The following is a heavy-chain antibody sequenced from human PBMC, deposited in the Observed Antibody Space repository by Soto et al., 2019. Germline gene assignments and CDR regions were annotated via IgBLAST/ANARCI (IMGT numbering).Heavy chain of an antibody. CDR1: GYSPSSGYY. CDR2: MNYRGKT. D-gene: IGHD3-16*02. V-gene: IGHV4-38-2*01. J-gene: IGHJ6*02. Sequence: SAPLPPTCGASGYSPSSGYYWAWVRQPPGKGLEWIGSMNYRGKTYYNPSLNGRVTISLDPSKNQVSMKVTSVTAPDKAVYYCARGGPAYDYVWGSYRHYYYYYGMDVWGQGHTVA. CDR3: ARGGPAYDYVWGSYRHYYYYYGMDV.